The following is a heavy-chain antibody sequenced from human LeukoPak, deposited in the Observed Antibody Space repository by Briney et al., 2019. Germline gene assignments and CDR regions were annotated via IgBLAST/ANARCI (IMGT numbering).Heavy chain of an antibody. CDR1: GYTFTSYG. D-gene: IGHD5-24*01. CDR3: ARDRRDGYTLDY. J-gene: IGHJ4*02. CDR2: IIPIFGTA. V-gene: IGHV1-69*13. Sequence: SVKVSCKASGYTFTSYGISWVRQAPGQGLEWMGGIIPIFGTANYAQKFQGRVTITADESTSTAYMELSSLRSEDTAVYYCARDRRDGYTLDYWGQGTLVTVSS.